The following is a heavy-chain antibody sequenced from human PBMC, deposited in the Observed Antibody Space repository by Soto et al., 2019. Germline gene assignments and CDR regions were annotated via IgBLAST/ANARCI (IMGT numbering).Heavy chain of an antibody. J-gene: IGHJ4*02. V-gene: IGHV3-33*01. CDR3: ARGGDYGDSIYTY. CDR2: IWYDGSNK. D-gene: IGHD4-17*01. Sequence: QVQLVESGGGVVQPGRSLRLSCAASGFTFSSYGMHWVRQAPGKGLEWVAVIWYDGSNKYYADSVKGRFTISRDNSKNTVYLQMNSLRAEDTAVYYCARGGDYGDSIYTYWGQGTLVTVSS. CDR1: GFTFSSYG.